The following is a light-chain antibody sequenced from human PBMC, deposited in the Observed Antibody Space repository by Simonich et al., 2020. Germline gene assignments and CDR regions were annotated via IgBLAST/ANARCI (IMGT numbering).Light chain of an antibody. CDR3: QKYYSTPHT. J-gene: IGKJ2*01. CDR2: WES. CDR1: QSVLYSSNHKNY. Sequence: DIVMTQSPDSLAVSLGERATINCKSSQSVLYSSNHKNYLAWYQQKPGQPPKLLIYWESTRESGVPDRFSGGGSGTDFTLTISSLQAEDVAVYYCQKYYSTPHTFGQGTKLEIK. V-gene: IGKV4-1*01.